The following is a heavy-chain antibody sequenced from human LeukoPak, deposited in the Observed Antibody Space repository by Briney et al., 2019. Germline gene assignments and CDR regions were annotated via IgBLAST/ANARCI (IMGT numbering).Heavy chain of an antibody. CDR3: TTGGQQLVPRYYYYGIDV. Sequence: QTGGSLRLSCAASGCTFSSYWMSWVRQAPRKGLEWVANIKQDGSEKYYVAYVKRRTTTARKNANNSSYMLMTRMRAENTAEYCSTTGGQQLVPRYYYYGIDVWGQGTMVTVSS. CDR1: GCTFSSYW. D-gene: IGHD6-13*01. V-gene: IGHV3-7*01. CDR2: IKQDGSEK. J-gene: IGHJ6*02.